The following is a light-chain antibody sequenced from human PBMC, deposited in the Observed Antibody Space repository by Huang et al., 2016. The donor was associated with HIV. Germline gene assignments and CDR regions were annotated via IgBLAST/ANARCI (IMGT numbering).Light chain of an antibody. V-gene: IGKV1-13*02. CDR1: PDIGTS. CDR2: GAS. J-gene: IGKJ5*01. Sequence: QLTQSPPSLSASVGDTIIISCRASPDIGTSLAWYQQKTGRAPKLLISGASTLQTGVPSRFSGDSAGTFFTLFITGLQPEYFATYYCQQLHTYPITFGHGTRLDIK. CDR3: QQLHTYPIT.